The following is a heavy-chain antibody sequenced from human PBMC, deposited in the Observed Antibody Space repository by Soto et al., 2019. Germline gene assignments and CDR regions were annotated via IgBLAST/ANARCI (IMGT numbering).Heavy chain of an antibody. CDR2: ISYDGSNK. Sequence: QVQLVESGGGVVQPGRSLRLSCAASGFTFSSYAMHWVRQAPGKGLEWVAVISYDGSNKYYADSVKGRFTISRDNSKNTLYLQMNSLRAEDTAVYYCAREGVVVVAAAYYYYGMDVW. CDR1: GFTFSSYA. D-gene: IGHD2-15*01. V-gene: IGHV3-30-3*01. J-gene: IGHJ6*01. CDR3: AREGVVVVAAAYYYYGMDV.